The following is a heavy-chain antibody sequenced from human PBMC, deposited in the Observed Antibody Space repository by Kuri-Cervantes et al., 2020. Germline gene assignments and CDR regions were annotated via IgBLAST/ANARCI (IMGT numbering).Heavy chain of an antibody. CDR2: IIPIFGTA. CDR1: GGTFSSYA. D-gene: IGHD5-12*01. J-gene: IGHJ4*02. V-gene: IGHV1-69*13. CDR3: ARDPGYSGYDWTLDY. Sequence: SVKVSCKASGGTFSSYAISWVRQAPGQGLEWMGGIIPIFGTANYAQKFQGRVAITADESTSTAYMELSSLRSEDTAVYYCARDPGYSGYDWTLDYWGQGTLVTVSS.